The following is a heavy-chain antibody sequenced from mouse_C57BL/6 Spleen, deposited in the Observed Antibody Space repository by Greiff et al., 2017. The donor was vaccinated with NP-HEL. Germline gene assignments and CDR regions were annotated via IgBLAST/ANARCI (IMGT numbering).Heavy chain of an antibody. D-gene: IGHD1-1*01. Sequence: EVKLVESGEGLVKPGGSLKLSCAASGFTFSSYAMSWVRQTPEKRLEWVAYLSSGGDYIYYADTVKGRFTISRDNARNTLYLQMSSLKSEDTARYYCTREDYGPFDVWGTGTTVTVSS. CDR3: TREDYGPFDV. CDR2: LSSGGDYI. V-gene: IGHV5-9-1*02. CDR1: GFTFSSYA. J-gene: IGHJ1*03.